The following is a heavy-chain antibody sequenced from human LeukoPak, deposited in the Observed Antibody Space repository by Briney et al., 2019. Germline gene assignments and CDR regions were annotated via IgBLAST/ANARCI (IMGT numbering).Heavy chain of an antibody. CDR1: GYTFTAYY. V-gene: IGHV1-2*02. CDR2: INPNTGAT. Sequence: GASVKVSCKASGYTFTAYYMNWVRQAPGQGLEWMGWINPNTGATNYAQKFQGRVTMTRDTSISTAYMELSGLRSDDTAVYYCARDQTGDGFDCWGQGTLVTVSS. CDR3: ARDQTGDGFDC. D-gene: IGHD7-27*01. J-gene: IGHJ4*02.